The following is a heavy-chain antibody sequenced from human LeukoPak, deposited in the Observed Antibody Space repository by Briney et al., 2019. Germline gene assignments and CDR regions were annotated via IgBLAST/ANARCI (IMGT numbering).Heavy chain of an antibody. CDR3: ARDGYSSSSFDY. Sequence: GGSLRLSCAVSGLSFNHYWMNWVRQAPGEGLEWVSSISSSSNYIYYADSVKGRFTISRDNAKNSVYLQMNSLGAEDTALYYCARDGYSSSSFDYWGQGTLVTVSS. J-gene: IGHJ4*02. CDR2: ISSSSNYI. D-gene: IGHD6-6*01. V-gene: IGHV3-21*01. CDR1: GLSFNHYW.